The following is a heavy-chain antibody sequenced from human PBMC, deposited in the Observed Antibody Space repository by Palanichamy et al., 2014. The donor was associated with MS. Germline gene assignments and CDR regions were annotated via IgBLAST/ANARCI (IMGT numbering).Heavy chain of an antibody. J-gene: IGHJ4*02. CDR2: ISYRGTT. D-gene: IGHD3-10*01. CDR1: DGSISSDY. V-gene: IGHV4-59*08. CDR3: VRTLDRGSFDS. Sequence: QVQLQESGPGLVKPSETLSLTCTVSDGSISSDYWSWIRQPPGKGLEWIAYISYRGTTAYNPSLKSRVTISRDTSRNQFSLKLTSVTAADTAVYYCVRTLDRGSFDSCGQGTLVTVSS.